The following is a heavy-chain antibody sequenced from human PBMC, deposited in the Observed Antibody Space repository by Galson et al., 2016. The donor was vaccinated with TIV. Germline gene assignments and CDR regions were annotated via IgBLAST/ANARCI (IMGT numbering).Heavy chain of an antibody. CDR2: ISYDGGNK. CDR1: GFTFSSYA. J-gene: IGHJ4*02. V-gene: IGHV3-30*04. D-gene: IGHD1-26*01. Sequence: SLRLSCAASGFTFSSYAMHWVRQAPAKGLEWVALISYDGGNKVYADSVKGRFTFSRDNSKNTLYLQMNSLRPEDTAVYYCVRERGGTHSRVDYWGQGTLVTVSS. CDR3: VRERGGTHSRVDY.